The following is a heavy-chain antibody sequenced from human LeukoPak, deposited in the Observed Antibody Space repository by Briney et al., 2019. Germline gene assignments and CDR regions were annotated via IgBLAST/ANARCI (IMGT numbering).Heavy chain of an antibody. Sequence: ASVKVSCKASGYTFTSYGISWVRQAPGQGLEWMGWISAYNGNTNYAQKLQGRVTMTTDTSTSTAYMELRSLRSDDTAVYYCARVDCSSTSCYFPIDYWGQGTLVTVSS. D-gene: IGHD2-2*01. J-gene: IGHJ4*02. CDR1: GYTFTSYG. V-gene: IGHV1-18*01. CDR2: ISAYNGNT. CDR3: ARVDCSSTSCYFPIDY.